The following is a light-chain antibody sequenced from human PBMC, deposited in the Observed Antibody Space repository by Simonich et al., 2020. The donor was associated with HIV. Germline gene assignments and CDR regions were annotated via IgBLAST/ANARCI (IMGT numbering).Light chain of an antibody. V-gene: IGKV3-15*01. CDR1: QSVSSN. Sequence: EIVMTQSPATLSVSPGERATLSCRASQSVSSNLAWYHQKPAQAPRLLIYGASTRATGIPARFSGSGSGSEFTLTISSLQSEDFAVYYCQQYNNWPPLTFGGGTKVEMK. J-gene: IGKJ4*01. CDR3: QQYNNWPPLT. CDR2: GAS.